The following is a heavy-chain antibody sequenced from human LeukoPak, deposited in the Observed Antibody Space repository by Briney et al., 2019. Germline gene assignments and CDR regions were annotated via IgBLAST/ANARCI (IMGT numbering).Heavy chain of an antibody. Sequence: PGGSLRLSCAASGFTFSNYGMNWVRQAPGKGLEWVSGITSSGITYYADSVKGRFTVSRDNSKNTLYLQMNSLRAEDTAVYYCAKERDVWGSYRRNYFDYWGQGTLVTVSS. CDR1: GFTFSNYG. CDR3: AKERDVWGSYRRNYFDY. CDR2: ITSSGIT. D-gene: IGHD3-16*02. V-gene: IGHV3-23*01. J-gene: IGHJ4*02.